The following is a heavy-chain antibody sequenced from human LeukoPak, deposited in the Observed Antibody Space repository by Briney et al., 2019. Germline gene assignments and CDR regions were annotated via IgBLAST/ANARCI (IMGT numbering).Heavy chain of an antibody. J-gene: IGHJ6*03. D-gene: IGHD2-21*02. V-gene: IGHV3-30*03. CDR2: ISYDGSNK. CDR1: GFTFSSYG. Sequence: GGSLRLSCAASGFTFSSYGMHWVRQAPGKGLEWVAVISYDGSNKYYADSVKGRFTISRDNSKNTLYLQMNSLRAEDTAVYYCARAGLAYCGGDCYSDYYYYYMDVWGKGTTVTVSS. CDR3: ARAGLAYCGGDCYSDYYYYYMDV.